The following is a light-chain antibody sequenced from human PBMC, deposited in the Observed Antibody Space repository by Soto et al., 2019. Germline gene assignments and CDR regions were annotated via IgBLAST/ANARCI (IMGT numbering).Light chain of an antibody. CDR1: NSDVGNYNH. J-gene: IGLJ2*01. CDR3: CSFALGSTWI. Sequence: QSALTQPASVSGSPGQSITISCTGTNSDVGNYNHVSWYQQHPGKAPKLMIYEVTKRPSGVSDRFSGSKSGNTASLTISGLQAEDEADYYCCSFALGSTWIFGAGTQLTVL. V-gene: IGLV2-23*02. CDR2: EVT.